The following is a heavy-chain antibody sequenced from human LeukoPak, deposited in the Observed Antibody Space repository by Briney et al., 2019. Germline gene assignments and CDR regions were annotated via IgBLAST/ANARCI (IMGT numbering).Heavy chain of an antibody. Sequence: ASVKVSCKASGYTFTSHDINWVRQATGQGLEWLGWMNPNSGYTGYEQKFQGRVTMTRDTSTSTAYMELSSLRSEDTAVYYCARGGSSYNDEHEEFDYWGQGTAVTVSS. CDR3: ARGGSSYNDEHEEFDY. CDR2: MNPNSGYT. J-gene: IGHJ4*02. CDR1: GYTFTSHD. V-gene: IGHV1-8*01. D-gene: IGHD3-22*01.